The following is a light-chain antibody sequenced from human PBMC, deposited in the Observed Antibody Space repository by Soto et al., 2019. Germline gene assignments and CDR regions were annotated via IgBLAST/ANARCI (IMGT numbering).Light chain of an antibody. V-gene: IGKV1-5*01. J-gene: IGKJ1*01. Sequence: DIQMTQSPPTLSASVGDIVTINCRASQTISTWMAWYQQKPGKAPKLLVYDASTLQSGVASRFSGSGSGTEFTLIISGLQPDDSATYYCQQYTNTNNPWMFGQGTKVDIK. CDR2: DAS. CDR1: QTISTW. CDR3: QQYTNTNNPWM.